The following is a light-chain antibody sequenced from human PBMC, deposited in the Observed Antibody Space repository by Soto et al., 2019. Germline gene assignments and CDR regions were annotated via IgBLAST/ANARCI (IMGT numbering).Light chain of an antibody. J-gene: IGKJ4*01. Sequence: DIVMTQSPDSLAVSLGERATINCKSSQSVLYSSNNKNYLAWYQQKPGQPPKLLIYWASTRESGVPDRFSGSGSGTDFTLTISSLQAEDVAVYYVQQDYSTSTFGGGTKVEI. CDR1: QSVLYSSNNKNY. V-gene: IGKV4-1*01. CDR2: WAS. CDR3: QQDYSTST.